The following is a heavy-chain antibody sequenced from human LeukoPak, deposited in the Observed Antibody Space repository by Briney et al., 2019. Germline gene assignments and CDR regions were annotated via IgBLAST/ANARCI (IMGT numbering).Heavy chain of an antibody. CDR2: IYSGGST. CDR3: ARAGYYYDSSSYYHFDY. J-gene: IGHJ4*02. D-gene: IGHD3-22*01. V-gene: IGHV3-66*01. CDR1: GFTVRSNY. Sequence: PGGSLRLSCAASGFTVRSNYMSWVRQAPGKGLEWVSVIYSGGSTYYADSVKGRFTISRDNSKNTLYLQMNSLRAEDTAVYYCARAGYYYDSSSYYHFDYWGEGTLVSVSS.